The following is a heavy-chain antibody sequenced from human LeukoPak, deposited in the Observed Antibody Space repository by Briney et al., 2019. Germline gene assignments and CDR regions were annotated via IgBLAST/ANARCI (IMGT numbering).Heavy chain of an antibody. CDR3: ARLVAYGGNSFDY. CDR2: IYHSGST. CDR1: GYCISSGYY. Sequence: PSETLSLTCTVSGYCISSGYYWGWIRQPPGKGLEWIGSIYHSGSTYYNPSLKSRVTISVDTSKNQFSLKLSSVTAADTAVYYCARLVAYGGNSFDYWGQGTLVTVSS. D-gene: IGHD4-23*01. V-gene: IGHV4-38-2*02. J-gene: IGHJ4*02.